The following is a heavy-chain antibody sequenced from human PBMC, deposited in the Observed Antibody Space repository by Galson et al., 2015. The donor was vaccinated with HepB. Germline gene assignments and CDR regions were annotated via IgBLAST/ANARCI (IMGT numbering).Heavy chain of an antibody. D-gene: IGHD2-21*02. CDR3: ARGRVVTAAYNWFDP. J-gene: IGHJ5*02. V-gene: IGHV1-2*02. Sequence: SVKVSCKASGYTFTGYYMHWVRQAPGQGLEWMGWINPNSGGTNYAQEFQGRVTMTRDTSISTAYMELSRLRSDDTAVYYCARGRVVTAAYNWFDPWGQGTLVTVSS. CDR1: GYTFTGYY. CDR2: INPNSGGT.